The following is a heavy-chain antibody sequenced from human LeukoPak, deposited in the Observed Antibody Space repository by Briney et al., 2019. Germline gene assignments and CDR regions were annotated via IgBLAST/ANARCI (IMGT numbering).Heavy chain of an antibody. CDR3: ASQRIMITFGGVIAAFDY. Sequence: PSETLSLTCAVYGGSFSGYYWSWIRQPPGKGLEWIGEINHSGSTNYNPSLKSRVTISVDKSKNQFSLKLSSVTAADTAVYYCASQRIMITFGGVIAAFDYWGQGTLVTVSS. D-gene: IGHD3-16*02. CDR1: GGSFSGYY. V-gene: IGHV4-34*01. J-gene: IGHJ4*02. CDR2: INHSGST.